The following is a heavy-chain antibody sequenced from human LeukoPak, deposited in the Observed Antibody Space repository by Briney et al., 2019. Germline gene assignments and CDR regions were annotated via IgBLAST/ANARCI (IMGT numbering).Heavy chain of an antibody. CDR2: ISWNSGSI. D-gene: IGHD5-18*01. J-gene: IGHJ6*03. CDR3: AKDPSFAMEYMDV. Sequence: GGSLRLSCAASGFTFDDYAMHWVRQAPGKGLEWVSGISWNSGSIGYADSVKGRFTISRDNAKNSLYLQMNSLRAEDTALYYCAKDPSFAMEYMDVWGKGTTVTVSS. CDR1: GFTFDDYA. V-gene: IGHV3-9*01.